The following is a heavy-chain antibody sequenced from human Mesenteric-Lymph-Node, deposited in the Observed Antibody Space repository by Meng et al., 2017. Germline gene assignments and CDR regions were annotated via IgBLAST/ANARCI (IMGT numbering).Heavy chain of an antibody. CDR1: GYTFTSYG. CDR2: IYYSGST. Sequence: SCKASGYTFTSYGISWVRQAPGQGLEWMGYIYYSGSTNYNPSLKSRVTISVDTSKNQFSLKLSSVTAADTAVYYCARADQHYDFWSGSLFYFDYWGQGTLVTVSS. V-gene: IGHV4-59*01. J-gene: IGHJ4*02. D-gene: IGHD3-3*01. CDR3: ARADQHYDFWSGSLFYFDY.